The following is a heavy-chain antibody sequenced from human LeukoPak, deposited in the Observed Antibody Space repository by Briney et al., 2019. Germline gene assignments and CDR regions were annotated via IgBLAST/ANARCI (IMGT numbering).Heavy chain of an antibody. CDR3: ARGYGSGSYYNPSGDY. J-gene: IGHJ4*02. CDR2: INHSGST. Sequence: SETLSLTCAVYGGSFSGYYWSWIRQPPGTGLEWIGEINHSGSTNYNPSLKSRVTISVDTSKNQFSLKLSSVTAADTAVYYCARGYGSGSYYNPSGDYWGQGTLVTVSS. D-gene: IGHD3-10*01. CDR1: GGSFSGYY. V-gene: IGHV4-34*01.